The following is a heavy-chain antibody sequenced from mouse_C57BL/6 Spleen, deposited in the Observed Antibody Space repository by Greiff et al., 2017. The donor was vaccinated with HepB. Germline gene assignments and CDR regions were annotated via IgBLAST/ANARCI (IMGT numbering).Heavy chain of an antibody. Sequence: VQLQQPGTELVKPGASVKLSCKASGYTFTSYWMHWVKQRPGQGLEWIGNINPSNGGTNYNEKFKSKATLTVDKSSSTAYMQLSSLTSEDSAVYYCARGGLTGFYAMDYWGQGTSVTVSS. V-gene: IGHV1-53*01. J-gene: IGHJ4*01. CDR1: GYTFTSYW. CDR3: ARGGLTGFYAMDY. CDR2: INPSNGGT. D-gene: IGHD4-1*01.